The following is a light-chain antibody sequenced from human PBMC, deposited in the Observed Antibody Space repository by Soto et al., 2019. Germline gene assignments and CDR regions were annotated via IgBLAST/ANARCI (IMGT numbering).Light chain of an antibody. Sequence: AIQMTQFPPSLSAPVRDRVTITCRAIQDIRNDLGWYQQKPGKAPKLLIFAASTLQSGVPSRFSGSGSGTRFTLTISGLQSEDVATYYCLHYYINPWTFGHGNKVEIK. CDR3: LHYYINPWT. CDR1: QDIRND. V-gene: IGKV1-6*01. CDR2: AAS. J-gene: IGKJ1*01.